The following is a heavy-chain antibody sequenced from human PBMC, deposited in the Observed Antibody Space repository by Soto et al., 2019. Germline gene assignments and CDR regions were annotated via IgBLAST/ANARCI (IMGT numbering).Heavy chain of an antibody. J-gene: IGHJ4*02. CDR1: GYTFTSYD. CDR3: ATGRDHYSNYKPHLDY. Sequence: ASVKVSCKASGYTFTSYDINWVRQATGQGLEWMGWMNPNSGNTGYAQKFQGRVTMTRNTSISTAYMELSSLRSEDTAVYYCATGRDHYSNYKPHLDYWGQGTLVTVSS. D-gene: IGHD4-4*01. V-gene: IGHV1-8*01. CDR2: MNPNSGNT.